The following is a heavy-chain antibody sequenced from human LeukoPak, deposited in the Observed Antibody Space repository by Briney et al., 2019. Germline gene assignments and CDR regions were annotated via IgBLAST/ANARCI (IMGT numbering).Heavy chain of an antibody. J-gene: IGHJ5*02. CDR1: GFSFSSYP. CDR2: FSNSGGTT. Sequence: PGGSLRLSCAASGFSFSSYPMSWVRQAPGRGLEWVSTFSNSGGTTYYADSVKGRFTVSRDNSENMLYLQMNSLRAEDTAVYYCAKGEGGRVAAYNWFDPWGQGTLVTVSS. D-gene: IGHD6-6*01. V-gene: IGHV3-23*01. CDR3: AKGEGGRVAAYNWFDP.